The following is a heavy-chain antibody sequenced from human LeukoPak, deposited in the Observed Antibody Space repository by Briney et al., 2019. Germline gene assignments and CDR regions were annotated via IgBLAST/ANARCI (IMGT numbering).Heavy chain of an antibody. CDR3: ARAFASANARADWYFDL. Sequence: ASVKVSCKASGGTFSSYAICWVRQAPGQGLEWMGGIIPIFGTANYAQKFQGRVTITTDESTSTAYMELSSLRSEDTAVYYCARAFASANARADWYFDLWGRGTLVTVSS. CDR2: IIPIFGTA. J-gene: IGHJ2*01. D-gene: IGHD6-13*01. V-gene: IGHV1-69*05. CDR1: GGTFSSYA.